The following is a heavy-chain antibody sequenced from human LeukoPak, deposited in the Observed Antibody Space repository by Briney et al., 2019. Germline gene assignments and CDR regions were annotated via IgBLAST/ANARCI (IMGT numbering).Heavy chain of an antibody. V-gene: IGHV4-59*12. CDR1: GGSISSYY. J-gene: IGHJ6*03. CDR2: IYYSGST. CDR3: ARERHYGDRPGYYYYYYMDV. Sequence: SSETLSLTCTVSGGSISSYYWNWIRQPPGKGLEWIGYIYYSGSTNYNPSLKSRVTISVDTSKTQFSLKLSSVTPEDTAVYYCARERHYGDRPGYYYYYYMDVWGKGTTVTISS. D-gene: IGHD4-17*01.